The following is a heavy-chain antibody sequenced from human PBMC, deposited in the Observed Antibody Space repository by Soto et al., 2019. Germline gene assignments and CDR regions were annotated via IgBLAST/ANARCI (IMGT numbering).Heavy chain of an antibody. CDR3: AKDIVAVPAAIIDAFDI. CDR2: ISGSGGST. Sequence: PGGSLRLSCAASGFTFSSYAMSWVRQAPGKGLEWVSAISGSGGSTYYADSVKGRFTISRDNSKNTLYLQMNSLRAEDTAVYYCAKDIVAVPAAIIDAFDIWGQGTMVTVSS. J-gene: IGHJ3*02. CDR1: GFTFSSYA. D-gene: IGHD2-2*02. V-gene: IGHV3-23*01.